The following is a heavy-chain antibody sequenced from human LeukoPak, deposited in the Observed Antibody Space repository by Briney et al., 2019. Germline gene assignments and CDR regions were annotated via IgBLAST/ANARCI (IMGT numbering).Heavy chain of an antibody. CDR2: IWYDGSNK. D-gene: IGHD3-3*01. J-gene: IGHJ4*02. Sequence: GGSLRLSCAASGFTFSSYGMHWVRQAPGKGLEWVAVIWYDGSNKYYADSVKGRFTISRDNSKNTLYLQMNSLRAEDTAVYYCARGEYDFWSGYYSHWGQGTLITVSS. CDR1: GFTFSSYG. V-gene: IGHV3-33*01. CDR3: ARGEYDFWSGYYSH.